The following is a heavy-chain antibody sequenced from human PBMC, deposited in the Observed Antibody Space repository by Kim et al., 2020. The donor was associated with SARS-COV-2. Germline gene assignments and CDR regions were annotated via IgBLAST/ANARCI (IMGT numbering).Heavy chain of an antibody. CDR1: GGTFSSYA. CDR2: IIPILGIA. Sequence: SVKVSCKASGGTFSSYAISWVRQAPGQGLEWMGRIIPILGIANYAQKFQGRVTITADKSTSTAYMELSSLRSEDTAVYYCARVVPHGPNSFDIWGQGTMVTVSS. V-gene: IGHV1-69*04. J-gene: IGHJ3*02. CDR3: ARVVPHGPNSFDI.